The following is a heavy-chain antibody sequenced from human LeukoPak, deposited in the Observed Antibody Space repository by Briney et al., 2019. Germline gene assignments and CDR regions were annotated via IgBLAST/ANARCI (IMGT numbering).Heavy chain of an antibody. D-gene: IGHD4-17*01. CDR1: GFTFSSYA. J-gene: IGHJ4*02. CDR3: TRGTTLTIGASDY. CDR2: ISYDGSNK. V-gene: IGHV3-30*04. Sequence: PGGSLRLSCAASGFTFSSYAMHWVRQAPGKGLEWVAVISYDGSNKYYADSVKGRFTLSRDNSKNTLDLQMNSLRAEDTAVYYCTRGTTLTIGASDYWGQGTLVTVSS.